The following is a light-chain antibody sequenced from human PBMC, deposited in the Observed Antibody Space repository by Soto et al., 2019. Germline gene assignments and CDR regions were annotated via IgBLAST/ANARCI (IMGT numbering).Light chain of an antibody. CDR1: QSVSNSY. CDR2: GAS. Sequence: EIVLTQSPGTLSLSPGERATLSFRASQSVSNSYIAWYQQKPGQAPRLLIYGASSMATGIPDRFSVSGSGTDFTLTISGLEPEDFAVYYCQQYGSSPWTFGKGTKVEIK. V-gene: IGKV3-20*01. J-gene: IGKJ1*01. CDR3: QQYGSSPWT.